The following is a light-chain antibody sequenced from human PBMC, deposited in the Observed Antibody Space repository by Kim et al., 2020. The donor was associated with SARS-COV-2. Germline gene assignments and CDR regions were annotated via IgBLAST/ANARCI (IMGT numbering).Light chain of an antibody. Sequence: EIVLTQSPATLSLSPGERATLSCRASQSVSSFLAWYQQKPGQTPRLLIYDASNRATGIPARFSGSGSGTDFTLTISSLEPEDFAVYYCQRRTFGPGTKVDIK. V-gene: IGKV3-11*01. J-gene: IGKJ3*01. CDR1: QSVSSF. CDR2: DAS. CDR3: QRRT.